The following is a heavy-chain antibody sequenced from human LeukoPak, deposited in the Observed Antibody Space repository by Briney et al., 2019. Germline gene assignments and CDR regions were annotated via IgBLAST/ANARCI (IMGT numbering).Heavy chain of an antibody. Sequence: GGSLRLSCAASGFTFSSYSMNWVRQAPGKGLEWVAVISYDGSNKYYADSVKGRFTISRDNSKNTLYLQMNSLRAEDTAVYYCAKEPGGRRDSSDDWFDPWGQGTLVTVSS. D-gene: IGHD3-22*01. J-gene: IGHJ5*02. CDR1: GFTFSSYS. CDR3: AKEPGGRRDSSDDWFDP. V-gene: IGHV3-30*18. CDR2: ISYDGSNK.